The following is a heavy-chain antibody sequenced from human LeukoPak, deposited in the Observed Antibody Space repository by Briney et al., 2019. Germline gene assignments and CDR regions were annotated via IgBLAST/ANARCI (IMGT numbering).Heavy chain of an antibody. CDR2: INPNSGGT. CDR3: ASSDSYGFYYFDY. D-gene: IGHD5-18*01. J-gene: IGHJ4*02. CDR1: GYTFTGYY. Sequence: ASVKVSCKASGYTFTGYYMHWVRQAPGQGLEWMGWINPNSGGTNYAQKFQGRVTMTRDTSISTAYMELSRLRSDDTAVYYYASSDSYGFYYFDYWGQGTLVTVSS. V-gene: IGHV1-2*02.